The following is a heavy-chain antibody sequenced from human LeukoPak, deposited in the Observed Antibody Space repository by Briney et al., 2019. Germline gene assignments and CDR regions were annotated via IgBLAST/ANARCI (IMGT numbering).Heavy chain of an antibody. V-gene: IGHV1-2*02. CDR1: GYTFTGYY. CDR2: INPNSGGT. CDR3: ARDHWDTGYVDH. J-gene: IGHJ4*02. D-gene: IGHD2-8*02. Sequence: ASVKVSCKPSGYTFTGYYIHWVRQAPGQGLEWMGWINPNSGGTNFAQKFQGRVTMTRDTSISTAYMELSRLRSDDTAVYYCARDHWDTGYVDHWGQGTLVTVSS.